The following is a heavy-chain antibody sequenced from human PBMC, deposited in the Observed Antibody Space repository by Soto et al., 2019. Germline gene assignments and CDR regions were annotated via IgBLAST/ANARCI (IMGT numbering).Heavy chain of an antibody. J-gene: IGHJ4*02. V-gene: IGHV3-33*01. CDR2: IWYDGSNK. CDR1: GFTFSSYG. D-gene: IGHD2-15*01. CDR3: ARDLGGPFDY. Sequence: QVQLVESGGGVVQPGRSLRLSCAASGFTFSSYGMHWVRQAPGKGLEGVAVIWYDGSNKYYADSVKGRFTISRDNSKNTLYLQMNSLRAEDTAVYYCARDLGGPFDYWGQGTLVTVSS.